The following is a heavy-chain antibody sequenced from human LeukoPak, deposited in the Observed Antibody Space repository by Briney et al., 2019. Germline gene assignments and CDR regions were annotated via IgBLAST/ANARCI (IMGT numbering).Heavy chain of an antibody. D-gene: IGHD6-13*01. J-gene: IGHJ6*03. CDR1: GGSISSYY. CDR2: IYYSGST. Sequence: SETLSLTCTVSGGSISSYYWSWNRQPPGKGLEWIGYIYYSGSTNYNPSLKSRVTISVDTSKNQFSLKLSSVTAADTAVYYCARSMGQQLVLDYYYYYMDVWGKGTTVTVSS. CDR3: ARSMGQQLVLDYYYYYMDV. V-gene: IGHV4-59*01.